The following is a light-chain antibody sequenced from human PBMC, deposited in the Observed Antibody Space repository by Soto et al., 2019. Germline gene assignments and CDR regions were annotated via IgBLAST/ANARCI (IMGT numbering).Light chain of an antibody. Sequence: ETVLTQSPATLSLSPGERATLSCGASQSVSSKYLAWYQHKRGLAPRLLIYDASSRTTGIPDRCSGSVSGTDFTLTISRLEPEDFAVYYCQQYGSSPTFGQGTRLEIK. V-gene: IGKV3D-20*01. CDR2: DAS. CDR1: QSVSSKY. J-gene: IGKJ5*01. CDR3: QQYGSSPT.